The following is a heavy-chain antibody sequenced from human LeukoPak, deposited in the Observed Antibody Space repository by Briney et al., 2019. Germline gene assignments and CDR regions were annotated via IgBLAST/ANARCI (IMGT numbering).Heavy chain of an antibody. Sequence: SQTLSLTCTVSGGSISSGDYYWSWIRQPPGKGLEWIGSIYYSGSTYYNPSLKSRVTISVDTSKNQFSLKLSSVTAADTAVYYCARDPTAILYFGWFDPWGQGTLVTVSS. V-gene: IGHV4-39*07. D-gene: IGHD2-21*02. J-gene: IGHJ5*02. CDR1: GGSISSGDYY. CDR3: ARDPTAILYFGWFDP. CDR2: IYYSGST.